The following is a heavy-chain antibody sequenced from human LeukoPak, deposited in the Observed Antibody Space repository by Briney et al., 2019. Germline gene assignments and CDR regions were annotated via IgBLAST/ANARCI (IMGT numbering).Heavy chain of an antibody. D-gene: IGHD3-10*01. CDR2: ISAYNGNT. Sequence: GASVKVSCKASGYTFTSYGISWVRQAPGQGLEWMGWISAYNGNTNYAQKLQGRVTMTTDTSTSTAYMELRSLRSYDTAVYYCARLWGFGGLFRAFDIWGQGTMVTVSS. J-gene: IGHJ3*02. V-gene: IGHV1-18*01. CDR1: GYTFTSYG. CDR3: ARLWGFGGLFRAFDI.